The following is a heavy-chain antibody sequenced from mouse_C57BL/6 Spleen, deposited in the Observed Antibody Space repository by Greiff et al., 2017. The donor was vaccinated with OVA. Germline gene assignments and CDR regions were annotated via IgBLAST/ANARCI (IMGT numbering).Heavy chain of an antibody. CDR3: ARGDGYDGGFAY. Sequence: VQLQQPGAELVRPGSSVKLSCKASGYTFTSYWMHWVKQRPIQGLEWIGNIDPSDSETHYNQKFKDKATLTVDKSSSTAYMQLSSLTSEDSAVYYCARGDGYDGGFAYWGQGTLVTVSA. D-gene: IGHD2-2*01. V-gene: IGHV1-52*01. CDR1: GYTFTSYW. J-gene: IGHJ3*01. CDR2: IDPSDSET.